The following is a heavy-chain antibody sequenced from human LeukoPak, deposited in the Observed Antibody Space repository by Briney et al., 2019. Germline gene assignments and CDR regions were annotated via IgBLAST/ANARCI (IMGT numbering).Heavy chain of an antibody. Sequence: PSETLSLTCAVYGGSVYDSYWSWIRQPPGKGLEWIGEINHSGRTNYNPSLKRRVTISVDTSTHQFSLTLSSVTAADTAVYYCARGLGLRVMTTVTTFDNWGQGTLVTVSS. V-gene: IGHV4-34*01. D-gene: IGHD4-17*01. CDR2: INHSGRT. CDR3: ARGLGLRVMTTVTTFDN. J-gene: IGHJ4*02. CDR1: GGSVYDSY.